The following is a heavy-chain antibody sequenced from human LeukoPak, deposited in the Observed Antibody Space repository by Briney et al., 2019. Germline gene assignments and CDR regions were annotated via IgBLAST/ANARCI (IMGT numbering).Heavy chain of an antibody. J-gene: IGHJ6*04. D-gene: IGHD3-10*01. CDR2: IYPGDGNT. CDR1: GYNLTHYG. Sequence: GASLKISCKGSGYNLTHYGIAWVRQMPGTGLECMGIIYPGDGNTRYSPSFQGQVTISADRSISTAYLQWNSLKASDTAMYYCARVFGLRSPRGMDVWGKGTTVSVSS. V-gene: IGHV5-51*01. CDR3: ARVFGLRSPRGMDV.